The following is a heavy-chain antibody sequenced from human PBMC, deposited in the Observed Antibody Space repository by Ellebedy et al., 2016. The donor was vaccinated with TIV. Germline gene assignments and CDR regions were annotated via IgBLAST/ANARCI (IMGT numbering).Heavy chain of an antibody. CDR3: ARDSGSYSFDY. CDR2: ISSSSSGI. J-gene: IGHJ4*02. Sequence: GESLKISCAASGFTFSSYSMNWVRQAPGKGLEWVSYISSSSSGIYYADSVKGRFTFSRDNAKNSLFLQMNSLRAEDTAVYYCARDSGSYSFDYWGQGTLVTVSS. V-gene: IGHV3-48*04. CDR1: GFTFSSYS. D-gene: IGHD1-26*01.